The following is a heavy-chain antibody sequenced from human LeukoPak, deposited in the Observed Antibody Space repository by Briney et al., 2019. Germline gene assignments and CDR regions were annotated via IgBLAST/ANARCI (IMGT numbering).Heavy chain of an antibody. J-gene: IGHJ6*03. D-gene: IGHD2-21*02. V-gene: IGHV3-23*01. CDR2: ISGCGCST. Sequence: QPGGSLRLFCAASGFTLSSYAMSWVRQAPGKGLEWVSAISGCGCSTYYADSVKGRFTISRDNSKNTLFLQMNSLTPEDPPAYYCAKDPPTLLYYYMDVWGNGTTVTVSS. CDR1: GFTLSSYA. CDR3: AKDPPTLLYYYMDV.